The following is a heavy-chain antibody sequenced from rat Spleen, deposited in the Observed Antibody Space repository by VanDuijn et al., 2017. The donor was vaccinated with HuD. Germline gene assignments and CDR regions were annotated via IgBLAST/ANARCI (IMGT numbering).Heavy chain of an antibody. CDR3: ASPLGTGDY. V-gene: IGHV5-25*01. J-gene: IGHJ2*01. CDR2: ITTGGGNT. D-gene: IGHD1-5*01. Sequence: EVQLVESGGGLVQPGRSMKLSCAASGFTFRDYYMAWVRQAPTKGLEWVASITTGGGNTYYRDSVKGRFIISRDNAKSTLYLQMDSLRSEDTATYYCASPLGTGDYWGQGVMVTVSS. CDR1: GFTFRDYY.